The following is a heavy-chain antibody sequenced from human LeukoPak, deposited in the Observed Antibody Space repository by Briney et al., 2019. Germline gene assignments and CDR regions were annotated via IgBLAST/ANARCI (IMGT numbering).Heavy chain of an antibody. D-gene: IGHD6-19*01. CDR1: GGTFSSYA. J-gene: IGHJ4*02. V-gene: IGHV1-69*13. Sequence: ASVKVSCKASGGTFSSYAISWVRQAPGQGLEWMGGIIPILGTANYAQKFQGRVTITADESTSTAYMEPSSLRSEDTAVYYCARDFGPSSGWYYWGQGTLVTVSS. CDR3: ARDFGPSSGWYY. CDR2: IIPILGTA.